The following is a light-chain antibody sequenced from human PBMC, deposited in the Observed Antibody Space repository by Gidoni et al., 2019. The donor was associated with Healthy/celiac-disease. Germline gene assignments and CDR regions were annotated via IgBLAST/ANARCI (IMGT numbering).Light chain of an antibody. CDR2: NDS. J-gene: IGLJ2*01. CDR1: ALPKQY. V-gene: IGLV3-25*03. CDR3: QSADSSGTNVV. Sequence: SYELTQPHPGSVCPGQTAMITCSGDALPKQYAYWSQQKPGQAPGLVIYNDSERPAGLPELFSGSSSGTTVTLTISGVQAEDEADYYCQSADSSGTNVVFGGGTKLTVL.